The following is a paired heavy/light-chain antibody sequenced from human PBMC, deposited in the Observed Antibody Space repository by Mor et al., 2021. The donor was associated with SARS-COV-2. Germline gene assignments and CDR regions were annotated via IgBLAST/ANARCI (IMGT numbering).Light chain of an antibody. CDR2: STN. J-gene: IGLJ2*01. CDR3: ALYMGSGIVV. Sequence: QTVVTQEPSFSVSPGGTVTLTCGLSSGSVSPRYYPSWYQQTPGQAPRTLIQSTNSRSSGVPDRFSGSILGNKAALTITGAQADDESDYYCALYMGSGIVVFGGGTKLTVL. V-gene: IGLV8-61*01. CDR1: SGSVSPRYY.
Heavy chain of an antibody. J-gene: IGHJ4*02. V-gene: IGHV4-59*08. CDR3: ARFFASYSGSYWVDY. D-gene: IGHD1-26*01. CDR2: IYHSGST. Sequence: QVQLQESGPGLVKPSETLSLTCTVSGGSISTYYWSWIRQPPGKGLEWIGWIYHSGSTNYNPSLKSRATISVDTSNDQFSLRLSSVTAGDTAVYYCARFFASYSGSYWVDYWGQGTLVTVSS. CDR1: GGSISTYY.